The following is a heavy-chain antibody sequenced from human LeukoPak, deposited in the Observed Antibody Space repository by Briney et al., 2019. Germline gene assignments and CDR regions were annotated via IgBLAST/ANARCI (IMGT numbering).Heavy chain of an antibody. V-gene: IGHV5-51*01. CDR1: GYSFTSYW. D-gene: IGHD3-3*01. CDR2: IYPGDSDT. CDR3: ARYHYDFWSGYYTSPFDY. Sequence: GASLKISCKGSGYSFTSYWIGWVRQLPGKGLEWMGIIYPGDSDTRYSPSFQGQVTISADKSISTAYLQWSSLKASDTAMYYCARYHYDFWSGYYTSPFDYWGQGTLVTVSS. J-gene: IGHJ4*02.